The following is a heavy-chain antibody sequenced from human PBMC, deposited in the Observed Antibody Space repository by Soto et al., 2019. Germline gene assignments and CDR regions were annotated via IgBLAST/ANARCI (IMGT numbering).Heavy chain of an antibody. J-gene: IGHJ5*02. CDR2: IYYSGST. V-gene: IGHV4-39*01. CDR3: AQTWFGEFLPKPNWFDP. D-gene: IGHD3-10*01. CDR1: GGSISSSSYY. Sequence: SETLSLTCTVSGGSISSSSYYWGWIRQPPGKGLEWIGSIYYSGSTYYNPSLKSRVTISVDTSKNQFSLKLSSVTAADTAVYYCAQTWFGEFLPKPNWFDPWGQGTLVTVSS.